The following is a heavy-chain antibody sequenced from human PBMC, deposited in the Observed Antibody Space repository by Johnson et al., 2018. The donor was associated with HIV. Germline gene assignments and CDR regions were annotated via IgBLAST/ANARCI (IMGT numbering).Heavy chain of an antibody. CDR2: INWNGGST. J-gene: IGHJ3*02. V-gene: IGHV3-20*04. CDR3: ARGSTVTTLSGAFDI. Sequence: VQLVESGGGVVRPGGSLRLSCAASGFTFDDYGMSWVRQAPGKGLEWVSGINWNGGSTGYADSVKGRFTISRDNSKNTLYLQMNSLRADDTAVYYCARGSTVTTLSGAFDIWGQGTLVTVSS. D-gene: IGHD4-11*01. CDR1: GFTFDDYG.